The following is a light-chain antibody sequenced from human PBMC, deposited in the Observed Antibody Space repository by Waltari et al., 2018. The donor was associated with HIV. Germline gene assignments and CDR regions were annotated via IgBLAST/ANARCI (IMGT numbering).Light chain of an antibody. Sequence: PGGTVTITCAPVGGSVSRNHYTHWIQLKPGQAPRTLIYDTEKRHPWTAGRFAGSLIGGRAALMLAGALPDDEAEYYCLLSYFGVRVFGGGTTLTV. CDR1: GGSVSRNHY. CDR2: DTE. V-gene: IGLV7-46*01. CDR3: LLSYFGVRV. J-gene: IGLJ3*02.